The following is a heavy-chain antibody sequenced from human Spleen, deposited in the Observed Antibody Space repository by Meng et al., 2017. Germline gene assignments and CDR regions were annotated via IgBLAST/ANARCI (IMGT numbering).Heavy chain of an antibody. CDR2: MNRDGSIT. D-gene: IGHD3-3*01. V-gene: IGHV3-74*01. J-gene: IGHJ5*01. CDR3: VRDFGGWSDF. CDR1: GFTLSSRW. Sequence: EVQLVESGGDLVQPGGSLRLSCAATGFTLSSRWIHWVRQVPGEGLQWVSRMNRDGSITNYAVSVRGRFTISRDNAKNTVYLQMSGLRAEDTAVYYCVRDFGGWSDFWGQGTLVTVSS.